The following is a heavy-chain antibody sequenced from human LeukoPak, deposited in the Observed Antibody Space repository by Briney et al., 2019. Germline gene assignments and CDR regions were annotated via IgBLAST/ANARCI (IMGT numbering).Heavy chain of an antibody. D-gene: IGHD5-12*01. Sequence: VASVKVSCKASGGTFSSYAISWVRQAPGQGLEWMGIINPSGGSTSYAQKFQGRVTMTRDMSTSTVYMELSSLRSEDTAVYYCARDGASGYQSMATYYFDYWGQGTLVTVSS. J-gene: IGHJ4*02. CDR3: ARDGASGYQSMATYYFDY. CDR1: GGTFSSYA. V-gene: IGHV1-46*01. CDR2: INPSGGST.